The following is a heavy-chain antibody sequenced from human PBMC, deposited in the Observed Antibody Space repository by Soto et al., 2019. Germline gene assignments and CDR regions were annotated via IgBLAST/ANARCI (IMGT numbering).Heavy chain of an antibody. CDR3: AILSSSDYYYYYMDV. J-gene: IGHJ6*03. Sequence: ASVKVSCKASGYTFTSYDINWVRQATGQGLEWMGWMNPNSGNTGYAQKFQGRVTMTRNTSISTAYMELSSLRSEDTAVYYCAILSSSDYYYYYMDVWGKGTTVTVSS. V-gene: IGHV1-8*01. CDR2: MNPNSGNT. D-gene: IGHD6-6*01. CDR1: GYTFTSYD.